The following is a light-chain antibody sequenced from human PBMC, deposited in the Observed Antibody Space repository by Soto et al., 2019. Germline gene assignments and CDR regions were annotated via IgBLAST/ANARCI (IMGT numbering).Light chain of an antibody. CDR2: EVS. J-gene: IGLJ3*02. Sequence: QSALTQPASVSGSPGQSITISCTGTSSDVGGYNYVSWYQHHPGKAPKLMIYEVSNRPSGVSNRFSGSKSGNTASLTISGLQAEDEADYYCNSYASTTNWVFGGGTKLTV. CDR1: SSDVGGYNY. V-gene: IGLV2-14*01. CDR3: NSYASTTNWV.